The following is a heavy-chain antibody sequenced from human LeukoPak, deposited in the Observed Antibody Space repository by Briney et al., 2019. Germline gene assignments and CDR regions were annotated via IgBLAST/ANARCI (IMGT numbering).Heavy chain of an antibody. CDR2: IYPGDSDT. CDR1: GYSFTGYW. J-gene: IGHJ4*02. D-gene: IGHD3-22*01. CDR3: ARLFRNYYDSSGRGRLDY. V-gene: IGHV5-51*01. Sequence: GESLKISCKGSGYSFTGYWIGWVRQMPGKGLEWMGIIYPGDSDTRYSPSFQGQVTISADKSISTAYLQWSSLKASDTAMYYCARLFRNYYDSSGRGRLDYWGQGTLVTVSS.